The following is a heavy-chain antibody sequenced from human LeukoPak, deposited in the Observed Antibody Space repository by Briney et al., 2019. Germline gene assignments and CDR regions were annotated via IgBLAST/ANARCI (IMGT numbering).Heavy chain of an antibody. Sequence: SETLSLTCTVSGGSIRSSSHYWGWIRQTPGKGLEWIGSIYYSGNTYYNPSLKSRITMSVDTSKNQFSLKLSSVTAADTAVYYCARHVAYCSGGTCYSTWYFDLWGRGTLVTVSS. CDR2: IYYSGNT. CDR1: GGSIRSSSHY. CDR3: ARHVAYCSGGTCYSTWYFDL. D-gene: IGHD2-15*01. J-gene: IGHJ2*01. V-gene: IGHV4-39*01.